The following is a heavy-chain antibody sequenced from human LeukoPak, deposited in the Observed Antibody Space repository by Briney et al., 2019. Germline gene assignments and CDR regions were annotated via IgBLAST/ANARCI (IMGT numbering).Heavy chain of an antibody. V-gene: IGHV4-39*07. Sequence: SETLSLTCTVSGGSISSSTYYWGWIRQPPGKGLEWIGSIYYSGSTYNNPSLKTRVTISVDTSKNQFSLKLTSVTAADTAVYYCARDSTHSGSYWGNRFDPWGQGHPVIVSS. CDR2: IYYSGST. CDR1: GGSISSSTYY. J-gene: IGHJ5*02. CDR3: ARDSTHSGSYWGNRFDP. D-gene: IGHD1-26*01.